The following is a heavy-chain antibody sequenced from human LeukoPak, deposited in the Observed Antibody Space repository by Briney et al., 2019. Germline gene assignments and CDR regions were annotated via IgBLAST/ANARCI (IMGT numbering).Heavy chain of an antibody. CDR3: AAIVLAEAFDI. D-gene: IGHD2/OR15-2a*01. CDR2: IIPIFGTA. Sequence: ASVKVSCKASGGTFSSSTISWVRQAPGQGLEWMGGIIPIFGTANYAQKFQGRVTITTDESTSTAYMELSSLRSEDTAVYYCAAIVLAEAFDIWGQGTMVTVSS. J-gene: IGHJ3*02. V-gene: IGHV1-69*05. CDR1: GGTFSSST.